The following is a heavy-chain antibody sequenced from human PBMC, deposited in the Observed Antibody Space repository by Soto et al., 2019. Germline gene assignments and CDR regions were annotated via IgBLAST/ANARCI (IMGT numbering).Heavy chain of an antibody. V-gene: IGHV3-74*01. D-gene: IGHD1-26*01. J-gene: IGHJ5*02. CDR2: INGDGSTT. Sequence: EVQLVESGGGLLNPGGSLRLSCAASGFTFSDYWMHWVRQVPGKGLVWVSRINGDGSTTSYADSVKGRFTISRDNAKNTLYLQMYSLRAEDTAVYYWARVKTGSYDWFDPWGQGTLVTVSS. CDR3: ARVKTGSYDWFDP. CDR1: GFTFSDYW.